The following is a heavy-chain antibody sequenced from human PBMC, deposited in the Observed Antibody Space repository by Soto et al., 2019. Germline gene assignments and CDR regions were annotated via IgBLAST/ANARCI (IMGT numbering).Heavy chain of an antibody. CDR2: IDPSDSYT. D-gene: IGHD6-19*01. CDR1: GYSFTSYW. CDR3: ATSIAVAGTTFYYYYGMDV. Sequence: PXDSLTISGKGSGYSFTSYWISLVRQMPGKGLEWMGRIDPSDSYTNYSPSFQGHVTISADKSISTAYLQWSSLKASDTAMYYCATSIAVAGTTFYYYYGMDVWGQGTTVTVSS. J-gene: IGHJ6*02. V-gene: IGHV5-10-1*01.